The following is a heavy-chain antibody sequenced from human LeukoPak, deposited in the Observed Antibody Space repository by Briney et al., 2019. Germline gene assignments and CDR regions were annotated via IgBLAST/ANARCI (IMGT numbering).Heavy chain of an antibody. CDR1: GYTFTSYG. D-gene: IGHD2-2*01. Sequence: ASVKVSCKASGYTFTSYGISWVRQAPGQGLEWMGWISAYNGYTNYAQKLQGRVTMTTDTSTSTAYMELRSLRSDDTAVYYCARDLGYCSSTSCYYYYYMDVWGKGTTVTASS. J-gene: IGHJ6*03. CDR3: ARDLGYCSSTSCYYYYYMDV. V-gene: IGHV1-18*01. CDR2: ISAYNGYT.